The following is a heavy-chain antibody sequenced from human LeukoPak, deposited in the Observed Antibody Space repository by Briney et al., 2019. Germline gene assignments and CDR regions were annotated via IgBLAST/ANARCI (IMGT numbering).Heavy chain of an antibody. CDR2: INPSGGST. Sequence: ASVKVSCQASGYTFTSYYMHWVRQAPGQGLEWMGIINPSGGSTSYAQKFQGRVTMTRDMSTSTVYMELSSLRSEDTAVYYCARNNYYDSSGYYYGPYYFDYWGQGTLVTVSS. V-gene: IGHV1-46*01. CDR3: ARNNYYDSSGYYYGPYYFDY. CDR1: GYTFTSYY. D-gene: IGHD3-22*01. J-gene: IGHJ4*02.